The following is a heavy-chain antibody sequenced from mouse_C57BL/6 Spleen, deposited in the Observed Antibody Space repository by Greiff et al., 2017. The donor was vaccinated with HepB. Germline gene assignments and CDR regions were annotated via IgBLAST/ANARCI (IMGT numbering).Heavy chain of an antibody. Sequence: QVQLQQSGPELVKPGASVKISCKASGYAFSSSWMNWVKQRPGKGLEWIGRIYPGDGDTNYNGKFKGKATLTADKSSSTAYMQLSSLTSEDSAVYFCARGFDYYGSSSCFDVWGTGTTVTVSS. CDR2: IYPGDGDT. CDR1: GYAFSSSW. V-gene: IGHV1-82*01. D-gene: IGHD1-1*01. J-gene: IGHJ1*03. CDR3: ARGFDYYGSSSCFDV.